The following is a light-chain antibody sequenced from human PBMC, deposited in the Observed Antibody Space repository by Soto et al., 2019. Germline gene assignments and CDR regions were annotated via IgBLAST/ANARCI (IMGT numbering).Light chain of an antibody. CDR1: SSNIGAGYD. CDR3: QSYDSSLSGSL. J-gene: IGLJ2*01. V-gene: IGLV1-40*01. Sequence: QSVLTQPPSVSGAPGQRVTISCTGSSSNIGAGYDVHWYQQLPGTAPKLLIYGNSNRPSGVPDRFSGSKSGTSASLAFTGLQAEDEADYYCQSYDSSLSGSLFGGGTKLTVL. CDR2: GNS.